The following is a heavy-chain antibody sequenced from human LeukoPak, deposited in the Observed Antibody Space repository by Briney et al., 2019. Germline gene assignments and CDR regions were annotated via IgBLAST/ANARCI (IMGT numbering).Heavy chain of an antibody. CDR1: GGSISSSSYY. V-gene: IGHV4-39*07. CDR2: IYYSGST. J-gene: IGHJ6*03. Sequence: SETLSLTCTVSGGSISSSSYYWGWIRQPPGKGLEWIGSIYYSGSTYYNPSLKSRVTISVDTSKNQFSLKLSSVTAADTAMYYRARVKDPGGYYYYYYMDVWGKGTTVTVSS. CDR3: ARVKDPGGYYYYYYMDV. D-gene: IGHD3-16*01.